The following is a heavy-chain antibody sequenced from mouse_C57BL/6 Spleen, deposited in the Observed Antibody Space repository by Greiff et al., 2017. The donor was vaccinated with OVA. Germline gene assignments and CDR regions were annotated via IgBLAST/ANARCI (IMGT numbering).Heavy chain of an antibody. D-gene: IGHD2-3*01. CDR2: INPNNGGT. CDR3: AREDDGYYVAFAY. J-gene: IGHJ3*01. CDR1: GYTFTDYN. V-gene: IGHV1-18*01. Sequence: EVQLQQSGPELVKPGASVKIPCKASGYTFTDYNMDWVKQSHGKSLEWIGDINPNNGGTIYNQKFKGKATLTVDKSSSTAYMELRSLTSEDTAVYYCAREDDGYYVAFAYWGQGTLVTVSA.